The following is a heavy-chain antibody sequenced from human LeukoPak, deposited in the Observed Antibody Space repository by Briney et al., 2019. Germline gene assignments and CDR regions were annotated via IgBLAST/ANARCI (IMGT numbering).Heavy chain of an antibody. D-gene: IGHD2/OR15-2a*01. J-gene: IGHJ5*02. CDR1: GFTFSSYG. CDR3: ARDHSMNYGNWFDP. V-gene: IGHV3-30*03. CDR2: ISYDGSNK. Sequence: GGSLRLSCAAPGFTFSSYGMHWVRQAPGKGLEWVAVISYDGSNKYYTDSVKGRFTISRDNSKNTLYLQMNSLRAEDTAVYYCARDHSMNYGNWFDPWGQGTLVTVSS.